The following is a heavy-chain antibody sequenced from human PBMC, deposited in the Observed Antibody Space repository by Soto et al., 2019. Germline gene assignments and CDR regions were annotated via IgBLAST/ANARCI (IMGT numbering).Heavy chain of an antibody. V-gene: IGHV4-34*01. CDR1: GWSFSGYY. J-gene: IGHJ6*03. Sequence: SGTLSLTFAVYGWSFSGYYWSWIRQPPGKGLEWVREIDHSGGTNIDPALKSQVTISVDTSKTQFTLKLSSVTAVETAVYYCERVKVYNYEYTHRYYNYDPDVWGKGTTVTAS. CDR2: IDHSGGT. CDR3: ERVKVYNYEYTHRYYNYDPDV. D-gene: IGHD1-20*01.